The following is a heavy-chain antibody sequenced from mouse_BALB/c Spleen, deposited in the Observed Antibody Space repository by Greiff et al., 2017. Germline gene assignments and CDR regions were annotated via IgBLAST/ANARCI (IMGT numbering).Heavy chain of an antibody. CDR3: ARTPRYDGFDY. D-gene: IGHD2-12*01. Sequence: EVHLVESGAELVKPGASVKLSCTASGFNIKDTYMHWVKQRPEQGLEWIGRIDPANGNTKYDPKFQGKATITADTSSNTAYLQLSSLTSEDTAVYYCARTPRYDGFDYWGQGTTLTVSS. J-gene: IGHJ2*01. V-gene: IGHV14-3*02. CDR1: GFNIKDTY. CDR2: IDPANGNT.